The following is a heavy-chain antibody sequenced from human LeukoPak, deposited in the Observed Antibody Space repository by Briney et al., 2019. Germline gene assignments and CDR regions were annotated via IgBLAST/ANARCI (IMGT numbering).Heavy chain of an antibody. CDR3: ARIFGGVIGHFDY. J-gene: IGHJ4*02. CDR2: INPNSGGT. CDR1: GYTFTGYY. D-gene: IGHD3-16*02. Sequence: GASVKVSCKASGYTFTGYYMHWVRQAPGQGLEWMGWINPNSGGTNYAQKFQGRVTMTRDTSISTAYMELSRLRSDDTAVYYCARIFGGVIGHFDYWGQGTLVTVS. V-gene: IGHV1-2*02.